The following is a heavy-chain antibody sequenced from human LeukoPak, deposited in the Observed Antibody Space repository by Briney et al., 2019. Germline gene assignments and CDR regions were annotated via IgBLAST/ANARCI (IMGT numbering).Heavy chain of an antibody. V-gene: IGHV3-66*01. J-gene: IGHJ4*02. D-gene: IGHD2-15*01. CDR3: AREVAAGTHYFDY. CDR1: VFTVSSNY. Sequence: GGSLRLSCAASVFTVSSNYMSGVPHAPGKGLEWGSVVYSGADTNYADSVKGRFTISRDNSKNTLHLQMNSLRAEDTAVYYCAREVAAGTHYFDYWGEGTLVTVSS. CDR2: VYSGADT.